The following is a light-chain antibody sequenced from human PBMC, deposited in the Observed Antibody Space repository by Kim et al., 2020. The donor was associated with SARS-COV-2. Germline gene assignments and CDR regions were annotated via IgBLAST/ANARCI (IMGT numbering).Light chain of an antibody. V-gene: IGKV3-20*01. CDR3: QQYGSSPAT. CDR2: GAS. J-gene: IGKJ1*01. CDR1: QTVTSNY. Sequence: EIVLTQSPGTLSLSPGERATLSCRASQTVTSNYLAWYQQKPGQAPRLLIYGASSRATGIPDRFSGSGSGTDFTLTISRLEPEDFAVYYCQQYGSSPATFGQGTKVDSK.